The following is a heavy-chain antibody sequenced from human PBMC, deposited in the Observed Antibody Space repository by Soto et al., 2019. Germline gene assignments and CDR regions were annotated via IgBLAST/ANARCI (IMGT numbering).Heavy chain of an antibody. CDR3: SSGSVLHLGELSLGNF. D-gene: IGHD3-16*02. CDR1: GYTFTDYY. CDR2: INPSDAST. V-gene: IGHV1-46*03. Sequence: QVQLVQSGAEVKKPGASVKVSCKASGYTFTDYYMHWVRQAPGQGLEWMGIINPSDASTTYAQKFQGRVTMTSDTSTTTVYMALSSLRSQDTAVYFCSSGSVLHLGELSLGNFWGQGTLVTVSS. J-gene: IGHJ4*02.